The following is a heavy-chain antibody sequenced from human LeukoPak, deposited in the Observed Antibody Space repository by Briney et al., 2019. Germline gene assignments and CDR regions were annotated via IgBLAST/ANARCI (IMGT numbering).Heavy chain of an antibody. CDR3: ARDPLSIAAAGILYFDY. CDR2: ISAYNGNT. Sequence: ASVKVSCKASGYTFTNYAMHWVRQAPGQRLEWMGWISAYNGNTNYAQKPQGRVTMTTDTSTSTAYMELRSLRSDDTAVYYCARDPLSIAAAGILYFDYWGQGTLVTVSS. V-gene: IGHV1-18*01. CDR1: GYTFTNYA. J-gene: IGHJ4*02. D-gene: IGHD6-13*01.